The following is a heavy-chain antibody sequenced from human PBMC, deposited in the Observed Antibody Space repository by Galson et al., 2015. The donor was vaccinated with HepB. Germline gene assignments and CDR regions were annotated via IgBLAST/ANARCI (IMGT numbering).Heavy chain of an antibody. Sequence: SLRLSCAASGFTFNIYAMSWVRQTPGKALEWASSVSRSGGSTYYADSVKGRFTVSRDNSRNTLYLQMNSLRGEDTAVYYCAKVSGSALADYWGQGTLVTVSS. CDR2: VSRSGGST. D-gene: IGHD1-14*01. CDR3: AKVSGSALADY. CDR1: GFTFNIYA. V-gene: IGHV3-23*01. J-gene: IGHJ4*02.